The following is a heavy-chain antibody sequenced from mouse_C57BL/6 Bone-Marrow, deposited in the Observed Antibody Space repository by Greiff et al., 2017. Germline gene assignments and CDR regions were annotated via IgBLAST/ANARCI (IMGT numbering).Heavy chain of an antibody. CDR1: GFTFSSYA. V-gene: IGHV5-4*01. CDR2: ISDGGSYT. D-gene: IGHD3-2*02. CDR3: ARERLPFFDY. Sequence: EVNVVESGGGLVKPGGSLKLSCAASGFTFSSYAMSWVRQTPEKRLEWVATISDGGSYTYYPDNVKGRFTISRDNAKNNLYLQMSHLKSEDTAMYYCARERLPFFDYWGQGTTLTVSS. J-gene: IGHJ2*01.